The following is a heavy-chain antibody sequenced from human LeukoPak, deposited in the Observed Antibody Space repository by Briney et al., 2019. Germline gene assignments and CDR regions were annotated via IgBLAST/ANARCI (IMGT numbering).Heavy chain of an antibody. CDR2: IYHSGTT. CDR1: GYSITSSSW. Sequence: TSETLSLTCAVSGYSITSSSWWGGIRQPPGKGLEWIGYIYHSGTTYYNPSLQSRVTMSVDTSRNQFSLKLSSVTAVDTAVYYCARKENVYYYFDYWGQGTLVTVSS. CDR3: ARKENVYYYFDY. J-gene: IGHJ4*02. V-gene: IGHV4-28*01. D-gene: IGHD3-10*01.